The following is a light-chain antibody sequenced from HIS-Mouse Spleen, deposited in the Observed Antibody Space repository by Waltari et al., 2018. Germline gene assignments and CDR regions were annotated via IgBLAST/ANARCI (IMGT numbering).Light chain of an antibody. CDR1: ASPKNY. Sequence: SYELTQPPSVSVSPGQTARITCSGEASPKNYAYSYQQKSGQATVLVIYEDSKRPSGIPERFSGSSSGTMATLTISGAQVEDEADYYCYSTDSSGNHRVFGGGTKLTVL. V-gene: IGLV3-10*01. CDR2: EDS. CDR3: YSTDSSGNHRV. J-gene: IGLJ2*01.